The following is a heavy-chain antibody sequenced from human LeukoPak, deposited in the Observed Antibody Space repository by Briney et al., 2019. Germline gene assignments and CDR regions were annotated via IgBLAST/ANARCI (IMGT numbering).Heavy chain of an antibody. V-gene: IGHV3-53*01. CDR3: VRDECLTSGNLAFDY. CDR2: IYSGGKT. CDR1: GFTVSGNY. Sequence: GGSLRLSCAASGFTVSGNYMSWVRQAPGKGLEWVSVIYSGGKTYYADSVKGRFTISRDNSKNTLYLKMNSLRAEDTAVYYCVRDECLTSGNLAFDYWGQGTLVTVSS. J-gene: IGHJ4*02. D-gene: IGHD3-10*01.